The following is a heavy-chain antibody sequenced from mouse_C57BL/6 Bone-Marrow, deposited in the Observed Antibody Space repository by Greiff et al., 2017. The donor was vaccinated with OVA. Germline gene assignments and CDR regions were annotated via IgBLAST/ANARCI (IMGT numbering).Heavy chain of an antibody. D-gene: IGHD3-2*02. V-gene: IGHV1-74*01. CDR2: IHPSDSDT. CDR1: GYTFTSYW. J-gene: IGHJ2*01. CDR3: ATGTAQATCYFDY. Sequence: QVQLQQSGAELVKPGASVKVSCKASGYTFTSYWMHWVKQRPGQGLAWIGRIHPSDSDTNYNQKFKGKATLTVDKSSNTAYMQLSSLTSEDSAVYYCATGTAQATCYFDYWGQGTTLTVSS.